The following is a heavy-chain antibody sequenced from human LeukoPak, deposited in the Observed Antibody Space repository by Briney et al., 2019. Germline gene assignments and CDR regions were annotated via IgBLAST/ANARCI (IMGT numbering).Heavy chain of an antibody. J-gene: IGHJ3*02. CDR2: ISYDGSNK. V-gene: IGHV3-30-3*01. Sequence: GGSLRLSCAASGFTSSSYAMHWVRQAPGKGLEWVAVISYDGSNKYYADSVKGRFTISRDNSKNTLYLQMNSLRAEDTAVYYCARGRGVEMATIHAFDIWGQGTMVTVSS. D-gene: IGHD5-24*01. CDR3: ARGRGVEMATIHAFDI. CDR1: GFTSSSYA.